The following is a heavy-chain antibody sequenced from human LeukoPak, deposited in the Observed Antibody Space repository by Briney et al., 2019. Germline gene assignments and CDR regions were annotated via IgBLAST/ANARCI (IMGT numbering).Heavy chain of an antibody. J-gene: IGHJ6*03. D-gene: IGHD5-12*01. V-gene: IGHV4-39*07. CDR3: ARVVYSGYDFRGAMDV. Sequence: KSSETLSLTCTVSGGSISSSNYYWGWIRQPRGKGVEGLGSMRYSGATYDNPSLKSRVTISVDTSKNQFSLKLSSVTAAATAVYYCARVVYSGYDFRGAMDVWGKGTTVTVSS. CDR1: GGSISSSNYY. CDR2: MRYSGAT.